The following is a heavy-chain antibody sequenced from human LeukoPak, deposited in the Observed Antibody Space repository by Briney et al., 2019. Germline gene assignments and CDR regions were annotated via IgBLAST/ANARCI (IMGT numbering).Heavy chain of an antibody. CDR1: GYSFTSYW. CDR3: ARGVYCGGDCYNWFDP. CDR2: IYPGDSDT. V-gene: IGHV5-51*01. J-gene: IGHJ5*02. Sequence: GESLKISCKGSGYSFTSYWIGWVRQMPGKGLEWMGIIYPGDSDTRYSPSFQGQVTISADKSISTAYLQWSSLKASDTVMYYCARGVYCGGDCYNWFDPWGQGTLVTVSS. D-gene: IGHD2-21*02.